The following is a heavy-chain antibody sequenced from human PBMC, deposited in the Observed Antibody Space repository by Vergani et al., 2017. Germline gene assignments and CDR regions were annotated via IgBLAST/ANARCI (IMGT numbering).Heavy chain of an antibody. CDR3: ARGRKYDFWSGWYFDL. J-gene: IGHJ2*01. CDR1: GYTFTGYF. V-gene: IGHV1-2*02. CDR2: INPNSGGT. D-gene: IGHD3-3*01. Sequence: QVQLVQSGAEVKKPGASVKVSCKASGYTFTGYFMHWVRQAPGQGLEWMGWINPNSGGTNYAQKFQGRDTMTRDTSISTAYMELSRLRSDDTAVYYCARGRKYDFWSGWYFDLWGRGTLVTVSS.